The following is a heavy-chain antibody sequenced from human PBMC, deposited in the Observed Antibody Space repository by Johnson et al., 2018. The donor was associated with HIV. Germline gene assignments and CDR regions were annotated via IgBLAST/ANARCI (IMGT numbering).Heavy chain of an antibody. CDR3: AKDDYGDLWVGAVDI. V-gene: IGHV3-66*01. J-gene: IGHJ3*02. CDR1: GFTVSSNY. Sequence: VQLVESGGGLVQPGGSLRLSCAAFGFTVSSNYMSWVRQAPGKGLEWVSVIYSGGSTYYADSVKGRFTISRENAKNSLYLQMNNLRAGDTAMYYCAKDDYGDLWVGAVDIWGQGTMVTVSS. CDR2: IYSGGST. D-gene: IGHD4-17*01.